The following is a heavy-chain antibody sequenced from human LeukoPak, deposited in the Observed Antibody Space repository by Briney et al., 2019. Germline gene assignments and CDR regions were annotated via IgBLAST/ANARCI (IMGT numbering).Heavy chain of an antibody. CDR1: GGSFSDYY. J-gene: IGHJ6*02. CDR3: ARDSSYCNTTSCPQNYFYYGMDV. Sequence: SETLSLTCAVYGGSFSDYYWSWIRQPPGKGPEWIGEINHSGSANYNPSLKSRFTISIDTSKNQFSLNLNSVTAADTAVYYCARDSSYCNTTSCPQNYFYYGMDVWGQGTTVTVSS. V-gene: IGHV4-34*01. D-gene: IGHD2-2*01. CDR2: INHSGSA.